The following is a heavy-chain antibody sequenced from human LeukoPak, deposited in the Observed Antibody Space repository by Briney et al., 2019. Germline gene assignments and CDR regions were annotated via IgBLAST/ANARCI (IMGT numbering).Heavy chain of an antibody. J-gene: IGHJ5*02. Sequence: GGSLRLSCAASGFTFSSYVMHWVRQAPGKGLEWVAIISYDGSNEYYADSVKGRFTISRDNAKNSLYLQMNNLRAEDTALYYCAREADLITMVRGVITTSRWGDNWFDPWGQGTLVTVSS. V-gene: IGHV3-30*04. D-gene: IGHD3-10*01. CDR1: GFTFSSYV. CDR3: AREADLITMVRGVITTSRWGDNWFDP. CDR2: ISYDGSNE.